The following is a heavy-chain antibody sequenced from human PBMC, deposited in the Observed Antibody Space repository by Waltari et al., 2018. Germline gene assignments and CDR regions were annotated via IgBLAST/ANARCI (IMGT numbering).Heavy chain of an antibody. CDR3: AKELARVVPPYYFDY. CDR2: IRGSGGST. V-gene: IGHV3-23*01. CDR1: GFTFISYA. J-gene: IGHJ4*02. D-gene: IGHD3-3*01. Sequence: EVQLLESGGGLVQPGGSLRLSCAASGFTFISYALSWVRQAPGKGLEWVSAIRGSGGSTYQADSVKGRLTISRDNTKNTLYLQMNSVRAEDTDVYYCAKELARVVPPYYFDYWGQGTLVTVSS.